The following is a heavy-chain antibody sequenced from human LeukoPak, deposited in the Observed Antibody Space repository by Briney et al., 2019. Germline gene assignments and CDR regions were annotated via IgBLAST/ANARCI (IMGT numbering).Heavy chain of an antibody. CDR1: GFTFNSSV. CDR3: VKADGHYYFDY. D-gene: IGHD5-24*01. Sequence: GGSLRLSCAASGFTFNSSVIHWVRQAPGKGLEWVAVIWYDGSQKYYRGSVKGRFTISRDNSKNTVYLQMNSLRVEDAAIYYCVKADGHYYFDYWGQGTLVTVSS. CDR2: IWYDGSQK. V-gene: IGHV3-33*06. J-gene: IGHJ4*02.